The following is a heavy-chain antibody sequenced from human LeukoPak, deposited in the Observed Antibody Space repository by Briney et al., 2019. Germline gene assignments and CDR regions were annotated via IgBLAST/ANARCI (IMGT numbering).Heavy chain of an antibody. J-gene: IGHJ4*02. CDR2: IFDDDQT. CDR3: ARHYSDYLTYFDY. D-gene: IGHD4-11*01. V-gene: IGHV3-66*04. Sequence: GGSLRLSCAASGFTVTSNYMSWVRQAQGQGLEWVSIIFDDDQTHYADSVKGRFTISRVKSKNTLYFQMDSLRAEDTAVYYCARHYSDYLTYFDYWGQGTLVTVSS. CDR1: GFTVTSNY.